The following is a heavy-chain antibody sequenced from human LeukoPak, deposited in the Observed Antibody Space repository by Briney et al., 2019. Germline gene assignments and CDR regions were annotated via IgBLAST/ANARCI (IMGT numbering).Heavy chain of an antibody. Sequence: GSSVKVSCKASGGTFSSYAISWVRQAPGQGLEWMGGIIPIFGTANYAQKFQGRVTITADESTSTAYMELSSLRSEDTAVYYCARSAVAGTGTTFDYWGQGTLVTVSS. CDR3: ARSAVAGTGTTFDY. CDR1: GGTFSSYA. J-gene: IGHJ4*02. D-gene: IGHD6-19*01. CDR2: IIPIFGTA. V-gene: IGHV1-69*01.